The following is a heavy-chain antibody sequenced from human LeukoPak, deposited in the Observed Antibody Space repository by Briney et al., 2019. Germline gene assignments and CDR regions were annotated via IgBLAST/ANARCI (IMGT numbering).Heavy chain of an antibody. J-gene: IGHJ1*01. V-gene: IGHV3-21*04. Sequence: GGSLRLSCAASGFTFSSYSMNWVRQAPGKGLEWVSSISSSSSYIYYADSVKGRFTISRDNAKNSLYLQMNSLRAEDTAVYYCARSTRRDSEIALAEYFQHWGQGTLVTVSS. CDR3: ARSTRRDSEIALAEYFQH. CDR1: GFTFSSYS. D-gene: IGHD1-26*01. CDR2: ISSSSSYI.